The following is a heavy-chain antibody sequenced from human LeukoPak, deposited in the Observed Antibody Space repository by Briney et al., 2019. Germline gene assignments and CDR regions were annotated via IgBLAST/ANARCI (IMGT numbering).Heavy chain of an antibody. CDR1: GGTFSSYA. CDR2: IIPIFGTA. Sequence: ASVKVSRKASGGTFSSYAISWVRQAPGQGLEWMGGIIPIFGTANYAQKFQGRVTITADKSTSTAYMELSSLRSEDTAVYYCARAFSAAADVYYYYYYYMDVWGKGTTVTVSS. CDR3: ARAFSAAADVYYYYYYYMDV. J-gene: IGHJ6*03. V-gene: IGHV1-69*06. D-gene: IGHD6-13*01.